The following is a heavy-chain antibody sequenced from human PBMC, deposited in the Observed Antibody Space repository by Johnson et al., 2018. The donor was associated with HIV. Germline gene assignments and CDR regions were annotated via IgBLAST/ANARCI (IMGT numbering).Heavy chain of an antibody. CDR1: GFTFSSYW. D-gene: IGHD6-25*01. V-gene: IGHV3-7*02. Sequence: VQLVESGGGLVQPGGSLRLSCAASGFTFSSYWMSWVRQAPGKGLEWVANIKQDGSEKYYVDSVKGRFTIYRDNAKNLLFLQMNSLRAEDTAVYYCARATDQRLDAFDIWGQGTMVTVSS. J-gene: IGHJ3*02. CDR3: ARATDQRLDAFDI. CDR2: IKQDGSEK.